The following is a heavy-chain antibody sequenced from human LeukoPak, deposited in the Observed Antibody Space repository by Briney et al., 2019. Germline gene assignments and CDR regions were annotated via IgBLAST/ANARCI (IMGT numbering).Heavy chain of an antibody. D-gene: IGHD1-14*01. CDR2: ISGSSENT. V-gene: IGHV3-23*01. CDR1: GFIFSNFA. Sequence: GGSLRLSCAASGFIFSNFAMSWVRKAPGKGPEWVSSISGSSENTYYAESVRGRFTISRDNSKNTLDLQMHSLRAEDTAVYYCAKCLAATGWCYFDYWGQGTLVSVSS. J-gene: IGHJ4*02. CDR3: AKCLAATGWCYFDY.